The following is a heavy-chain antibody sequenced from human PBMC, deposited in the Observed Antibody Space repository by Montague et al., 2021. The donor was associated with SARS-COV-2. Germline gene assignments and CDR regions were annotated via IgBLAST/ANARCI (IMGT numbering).Heavy chain of an antibody. CDR1: GDSVSSSDHY. D-gene: IGHD4-17*01. CDR2: VYYSGYT. CDR3: ARRRLREDYFDF. Sequence: SETLSLTCTVSGDSVSSSDHYWGWIRQPPGKGLEWLGIVYYSGYTXYKPSVKVRVTISIDASKNQSSLKLNSLTATDTAIYHCARRRLREDYFDFWGQGTLLTVSS. V-gene: IGHV4-39*01. J-gene: IGHJ4*02.